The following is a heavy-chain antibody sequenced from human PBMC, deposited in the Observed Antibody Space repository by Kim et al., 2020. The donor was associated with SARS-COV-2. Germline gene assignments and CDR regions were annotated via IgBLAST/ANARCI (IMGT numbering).Heavy chain of an antibody. CDR3: ARGVAVAPRYYYHYGMDV. J-gene: IGHJ6*02. CDR1: EFTFDTHW. CDR2: IKHDAYDT. D-gene: IGHD6-19*01. Sequence: GGSLRLSCAASEFTFDTHWMSWVRQAPGKGLEWVGIIKHDAYDTYYVDSVKGRFTISRDNAKNLLFLQMNSLRADDTAIYYCARGVAVAPRYYYHYGMDVWGQGTTVTVSS. V-gene: IGHV3-7*03.